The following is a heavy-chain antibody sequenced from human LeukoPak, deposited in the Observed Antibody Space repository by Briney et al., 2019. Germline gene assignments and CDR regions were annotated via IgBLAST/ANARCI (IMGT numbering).Heavy chain of an antibody. Sequence: SEALSLTCTVPGGSINTYYWSWIRQPPGKGLEWIGYISYTVTSNYNPSLKSRVTISVDTSKNQFSLKLSSVTAADTAVYYCARVGDWNDLVYWGQGTLVSVSS. V-gene: IGHV4-59*01. CDR1: GGSINTYY. CDR3: ARVGDWNDLVY. CDR2: ISYTVTS. J-gene: IGHJ4*02. D-gene: IGHD1-1*01.